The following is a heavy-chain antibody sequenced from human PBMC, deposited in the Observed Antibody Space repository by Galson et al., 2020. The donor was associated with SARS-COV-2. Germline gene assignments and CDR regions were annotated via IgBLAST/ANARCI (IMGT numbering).Heavy chain of an antibody. CDR2: IYYSGST. CDR1: GGSISSSSYY. Sequence: SETLSLTCTVSGGSISSSSYYWGWIRQPPGKGLEWIGSIYYSGSTYYNPSRKSRVTISVDTSKNQFSLKLSSVTAADTAVYYCARRGVRYSYDSPWNYWGQGTLVTISS. J-gene: IGHJ4*02. V-gene: IGHV4-39*01. D-gene: IGHD5-18*01. CDR3: ARRGVRYSYDSPWNY.